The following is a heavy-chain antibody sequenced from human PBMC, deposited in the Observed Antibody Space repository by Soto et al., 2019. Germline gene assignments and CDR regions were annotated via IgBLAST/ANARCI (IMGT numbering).Heavy chain of an antibody. J-gene: IGHJ4*02. CDR2: IYYSGST. D-gene: IGHD6-13*01. Sequence: PSETLSLTCTVSGGSISSSSYYWGWIRQPPGKGLEWIGSIYYSGSTYYNPSLKSRVTISVGTSKNQFSLKLSSVTAADTAVYYCARHSIAAAGRIGYWGQGTLVTVSS. CDR1: GGSISSSSYY. V-gene: IGHV4-39*01. CDR3: ARHSIAAAGRIGY.